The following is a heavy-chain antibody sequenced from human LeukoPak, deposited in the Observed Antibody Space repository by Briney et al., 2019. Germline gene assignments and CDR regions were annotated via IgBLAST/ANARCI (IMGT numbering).Heavy chain of an antibody. D-gene: IGHD3-3*01. V-gene: IGHV1-8*01. Sequence: ASVKVSCKASGYTFTSYDINWVRQATGQGLEWMGWMNPNSGNTGYAQKFQGRVTMTRNTSISTAYMELSSLRSEDTAVYYCARSPPAPNYDFWSGYSNPNWFDPWGQGTLVTVSS. CDR3: ARSPPAPNYDFWSGYSNPNWFDP. CDR2: MNPNSGNT. CDR1: GYTFTSYD. J-gene: IGHJ5*02.